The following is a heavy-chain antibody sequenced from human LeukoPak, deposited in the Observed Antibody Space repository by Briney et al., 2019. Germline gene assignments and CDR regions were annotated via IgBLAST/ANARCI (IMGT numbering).Heavy chain of an antibody. CDR3: ARGDSSGWYYFDY. J-gene: IGHJ4*02. CDR1: GGSIRSYY. V-gene: IGHV4-4*07. CDR2: IYTSGST. D-gene: IGHD6-19*01. Sequence: PSETLSLTCTVSGGSIRSYYWNWIRQPAGKGLEWIGRIYTSGSTNYNPSLKSRVTMSVDTPKNQFSLKLSSVTAADTAVYYCARGDSSGWYYFDYWGRGSLVTVSS.